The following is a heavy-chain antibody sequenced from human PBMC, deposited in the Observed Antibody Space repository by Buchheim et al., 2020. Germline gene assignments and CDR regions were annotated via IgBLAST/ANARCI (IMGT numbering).Heavy chain of an antibody. Sequence: QVQLQESGPGLVKPSETLSLSCTVSGGSVSSASYYWSWIRQPPGKGLEWIAYIYYSGSTNYNPSLKSRVTISVDTSKNHFSLNLSSVTTADTAVYYCARMHSSNWFDTWGQGT. CDR3: ARMHSSNWFDT. CDR1: GGSVSSASYY. V-gene: IGHV4-61*01. CDR2: IYYSGST. D-gene: IGHD6-13*01. J-gene: IGHJ5*02.